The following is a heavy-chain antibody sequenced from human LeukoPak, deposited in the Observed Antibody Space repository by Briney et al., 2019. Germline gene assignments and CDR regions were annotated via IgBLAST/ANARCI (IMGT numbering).Heavy chain of an antibody. Sequence: PGGSLRLSCAASGFTFSSYSMNWVRQAPGKGLEWVSSISSSSSYIYYADSVKGRFTISRDNAKNSLYLQMNSLRAEDTAVYYCARGPHDSSGYYYPGYFDYWGQGTLVTVSS. CDR3: ARGPHDSSGYYYPGYFDY. CDR1: GFTFSSYS. V-gene: IGHV3-21*01. D-gene: IGHD3-22*01. J-gene: IGHJ4*02. CDR2: ISSSSSYI.